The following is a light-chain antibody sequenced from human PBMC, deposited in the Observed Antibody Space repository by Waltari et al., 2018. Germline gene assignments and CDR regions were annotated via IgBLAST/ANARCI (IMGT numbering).Light chain of an antibody. Sequence: APGQTARITCGGNNIGSKSVHWYQQKPGQAPVLVVYDDSDRPSGIPERFSGSNFGNTATLTISGVEAGDEADYYCQLWDSSSDHWVFGGGTKLTVL. CDR2: DDS. CDR1: NIGSKS. J-gene: IGLJ3*02. CDR3: QLWDSSSDHWV. V-gene: IGLV3-21*02.